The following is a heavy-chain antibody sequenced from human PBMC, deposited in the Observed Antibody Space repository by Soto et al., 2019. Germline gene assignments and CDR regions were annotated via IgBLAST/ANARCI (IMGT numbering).Heavy chain of an antibody. CDR3: AGGGSGSGGADY. CDR1: GGTFSSYA. J-gene: IGHJ4*02. Sequence: QVQLVQSGAEVKKPGSSVKVSCKASGGTFSSYAISWVRQAPGQGLEWMGGIIPIFGTANYAQKFQGRVTITADESTGTAYRELGSLRSEDTAVYYCAGGGSGSGGADYWGQGTLVTVSS. CDR2: IIPIFGTA. V-gene: IGHV1-69*01. D-gene: IGHD2-15*01.